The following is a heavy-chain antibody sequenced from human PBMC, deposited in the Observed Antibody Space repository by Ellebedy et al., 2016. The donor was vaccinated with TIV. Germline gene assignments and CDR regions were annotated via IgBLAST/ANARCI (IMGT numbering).Heavy chain of an antibody. CDR3: ARDRGSYYVY. J-gene: IGHJ4*02. D-gene: IGHD1-26*01. Sequence: GESLKISXAASGLIFSNYWMSWVRQAPGKGLEWVANINQDGTEKNYVDSVKGRFTISRDNDENSLYLQMNSLRAEDTALYYCARDRGSYYVYWGQGTLVTVSS. CDR1: GLIFSNYW. V-gene: IGHV3-7*01. CDR2: INQDGTEK.